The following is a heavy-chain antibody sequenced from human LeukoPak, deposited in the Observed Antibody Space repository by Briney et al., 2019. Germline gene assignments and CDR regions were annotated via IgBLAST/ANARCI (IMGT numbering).Heavy chain of an antibody. CDR1: GGSISSSSYY. CDR2: IYSSRST. Sequence: SETLSLTCTVSGGSISSSSYYWGWIRQPAGKGLEWIGRIYSSRSTNYNPSLKSRVTMSVDTSKNQFSLMLSSVTAADTAVYYCARGVAATADPRWFDPWGQGTLVTVSS. CDR3: ARGVAATADPRWFDP. D-gene: IGHD1-26*01. J-gene: IGHJ5*02. V-gene: IGHV4-61*02.